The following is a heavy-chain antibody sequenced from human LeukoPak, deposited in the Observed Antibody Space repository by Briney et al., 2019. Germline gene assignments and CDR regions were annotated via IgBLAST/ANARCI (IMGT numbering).Heavy chain of an antibody. CDR3: ARDLQGYCSGGSCFYYYYGMDV. CDR1: GFTFSSYG. CDR2: IWYDGSNK. V-gene: IGHV3-33*01. J-gene: IGHJ6*02. Sequence: PGRSLRLSCAASGFTFSSYGMHWVRQAPGKGLEWVAVIWYDGSNKYYADPVKGRFTISRDNSKNTLYLQMNSLRAEDTAVYYCARDLQGYCSGGSCFYYYYGMDVWGQGTTVTVSS. D-gene: IGHD2-15*01.